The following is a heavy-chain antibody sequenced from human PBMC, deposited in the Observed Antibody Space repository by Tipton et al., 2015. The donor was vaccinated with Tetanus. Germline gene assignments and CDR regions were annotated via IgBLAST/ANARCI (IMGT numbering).Heavy chain of an antibody. V-gene: IGHV1-2*02. CDR1: GYTFTGYY. CDR2: IDPNSGGT. CDR3: ARDRGDYIYYGMDV. D-gene: IGHD3-22*01. J-gene: IGHJ6*02. Sequence: QVQLVQSGAEMKKPGASVKVPCKASGYTFTGYYMYWVRQAPGQGLEWMGWIDPNSGGTVYAQKFQGRVPMTRDTSISTAYMELSSLRSDDTAVYYCARDRGDYIYYGMDVWGPGTTVTVS.